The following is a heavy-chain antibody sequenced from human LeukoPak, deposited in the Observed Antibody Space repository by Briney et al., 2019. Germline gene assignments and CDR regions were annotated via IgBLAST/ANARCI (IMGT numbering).Heavy chain of an antibody. Sequence: SETLSLTCTVSGGSISSYYWSWIRQPPGKGLEWIGYIYYSGSTNYNPSLKSRVTISVDTSKNQFSLKLGSVTAADTAVYYCARGDIVVVPAAGSLDYWGQGTLVTVSS. CDR2: IYYSGST. CDR1: GGSISSYY. CDR3: ARGDIVVVPAAGSLDY. V-gene: IGHV4-59*01. D-gene: IGHD2-2*01. J-gene: IGHJ4*02.